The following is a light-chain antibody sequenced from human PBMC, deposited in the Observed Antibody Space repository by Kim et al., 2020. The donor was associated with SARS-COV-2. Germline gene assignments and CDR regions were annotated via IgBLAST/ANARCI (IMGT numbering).Light chain of an antibody. CDR1: QSVSGSY. CDR2: GAS. V-gene: IGKV3-20*01. Sequence: SLSPGERSTLACRASQSVSGSYLAWYQQKPGQAPRLLIYGASSRATGIPDRFSGSGSGTDFTLTISRLGPEDFAVYYCQQYGSSLVLGQGTKLEI. CDR3: QQYGSSLV. J-gene: IGKJ2*01.